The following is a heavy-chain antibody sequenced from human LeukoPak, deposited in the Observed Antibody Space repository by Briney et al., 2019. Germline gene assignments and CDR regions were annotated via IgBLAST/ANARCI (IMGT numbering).Heavy chain of an antibody. CDR3: ARGYYGSGSYYLYYYYYMDV. J-gene: IGHJ6*03. D-gene: IGHD3-10*01. CDR1: GYTFTSYG. Sequence: VASVKVSCKASGYTFTSYGISWVRQAPGQALEWMGWISAYNGNTNYAQKLQGRVTMTTDTSTSTAYMELRSLRSDDTAVYYCARGYYGSGSYYLYYYYYMDVWGKGTTVTVSS. V-gene: IGHV1-18*01. CDR2: ISAYNGNT.